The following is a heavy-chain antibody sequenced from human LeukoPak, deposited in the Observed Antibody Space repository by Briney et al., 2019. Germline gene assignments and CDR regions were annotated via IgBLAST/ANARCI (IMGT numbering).Heavy chain of an antibody. J-gene: IGHJ4*02. CDR1: GFTFSTYN. CDR2: MLSDESNK. Sequence: GGALRLSCAASGFTFSTYNMHWVRQAPGKGLEWVALMLSDESNKYHADSVKGRFTISRDNSKNALFLQMNSLRDEDTAVYYCAKDFGYSYGHGLDYWGQGTLVTVSS. CDR3: AKDFGYSYGHGLDY. V-gene: IGHV3-30*02. D-gene: IGHD5-18*01.